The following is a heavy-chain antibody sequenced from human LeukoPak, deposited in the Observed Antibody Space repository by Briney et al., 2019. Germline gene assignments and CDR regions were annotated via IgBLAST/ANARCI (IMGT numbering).Heavy chain of an antibody. Sequence: SETLSLTCTVSGGSISSYYWSSIRQPPGKGLEWIGCIYYSGSTNYNPSLKSRVTISVDTSKNQFSLKLSSVTAADTAVYYCARVTYSSSSYFDYWGQGTLVTVSS. CDR1: GGSISSYY. V-gene: IGHV4-59*01. D-gene: IGHD6-6*01. CDR2: IYYSGST. J-gene: IGHJ4*02. CDR3: ARVTYSSSSYFDY.